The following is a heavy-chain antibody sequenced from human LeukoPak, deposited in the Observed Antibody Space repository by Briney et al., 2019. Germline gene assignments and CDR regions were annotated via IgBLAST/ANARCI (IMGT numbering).Heavy chain of an antibody. CDR2: IYPGDSDT. CDR3: TRHLRVNWGDH. Sequence: GEALKISFKGSGYSFTSYWIGWVRQMPGKGLEWMGIIYPGDSDTRYSPSFQGQVTMSADTSISNAYLQWSSMKASDTAMYYCTRHLRVNWGDHWGQGTLVTVSS. CDR1: GYSFTSYW. J-gene: IGHJ4*02. D-gene: IGHD7-27*01. V-gene: IGHV5-51*01.